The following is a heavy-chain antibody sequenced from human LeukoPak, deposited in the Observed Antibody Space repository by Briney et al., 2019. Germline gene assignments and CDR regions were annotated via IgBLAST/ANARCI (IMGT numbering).Heavy chain of an antibody. Sequence: ASVKVSCKTSGYKFTSYGISWVRQAPGQGLEWMGRISGYDGNAEYVEKFQGRVTMTTDTSTNTGYMEVGSLRSDDTAVYYCATHVLSATVTYYFDYWGQGTLVTVSS. CDR1: GYKFTSYG. CDR3: ATHVLSATVTYYFDY. V-gene: IGHV1-18*01. J-gene: IGHJ4*02. CDR2: ISGYDGNA. D-gene: IGHD4-17*01.